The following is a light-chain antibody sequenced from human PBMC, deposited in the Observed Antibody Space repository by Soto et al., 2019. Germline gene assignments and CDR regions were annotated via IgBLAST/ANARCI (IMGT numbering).Light chain of an antibody. J-gene: IGLJ2*01. CDR1: SSDAGGYNY. Sequence: QSVLTQPASVSGSPGQAITISCTGTSSDAGGYNYVSWYQQHPGKAPKHMIYEVSNRPSGVSNRFSGSKSGNTASLTISGLHAEDEADYYCSSYTSSSTPVVFGGGTKLTV. V-gene: IGLV2-14*01. CDR3: SSYTSSSTPVV. CDR2: EVS.